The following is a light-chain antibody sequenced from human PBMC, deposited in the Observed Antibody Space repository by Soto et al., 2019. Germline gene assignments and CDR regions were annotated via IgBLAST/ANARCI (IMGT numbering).Light chain of an antibody. V-gene: IGKV3-20*01. CDR1: QYINTR. J-gene: IGKJ1*01. CDR2: GSY. Sequence: EIVLTQSPATLSSFPGDGVTLSCRASQYINTRLAWYQHRPGQAPRLLIYGSYTRATGIPARFSGSGSGTEFTLTISRLEPEDFAVYYCQQYGSSRTFGQGTKVDIK. CDR3: QQYGSSRT.